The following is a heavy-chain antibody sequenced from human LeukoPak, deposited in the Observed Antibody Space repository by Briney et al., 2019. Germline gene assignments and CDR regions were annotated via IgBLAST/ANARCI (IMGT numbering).Heavy chain of an antibody. CDR1: GFTFSSYS. J-gene: IGHJ4*02. D-gene: IGHD3-22*01. Sequence: KPGGSLRLSCAASGFTFSSYSMNWVRQAPGKGLEWISYISSSSSFIYYADSVKGRFTISRDNAKNSLYLQMNSLRADDTAVYYCARDSPIGDYFDYWGLGTLVTVSS. V-gene: IGHV3-21*05. CDR3: ARDSPIGDYFDY. CDR2: ISSSSSFI.